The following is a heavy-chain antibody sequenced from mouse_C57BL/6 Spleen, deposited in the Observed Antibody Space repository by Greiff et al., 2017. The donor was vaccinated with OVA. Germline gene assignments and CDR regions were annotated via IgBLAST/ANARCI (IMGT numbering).Heavy chain of an antibody. CDR2: INPGSGGT. Sequence: VQLQQSGAELVRPWTSVKVSCKASGYAFTNYLIEWVKQRPGQGLEWIGVINPGSGGTNYNEKFKGKATLTADKSSSTAYMQLSSLTSEDSAVYFCARWGTTVVGAMDYWGQGTSVTVSS. CDR3: ARWGTTVVGAMDY. V-gene: IGHV1-54*01. J-gene: IGHJ4*01. D-gene: IGHD1-1*01. CDR1: GYAFTNYL.